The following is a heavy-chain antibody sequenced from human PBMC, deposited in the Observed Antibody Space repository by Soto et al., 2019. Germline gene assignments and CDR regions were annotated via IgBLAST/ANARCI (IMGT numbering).Heavy chain of an antibody. CDR3: ARRYSSGFDY. D-gene: IGHD6-19*01. V-gene: IGHV4-59*08. J-gene: IGHJ4*02. Sequence: PSETLSLTCTVSGGSINSYYWSWIRQPPGKGLEWIGYIYYSGSTKYNPSLKSRVTISVDTSKNQFSLNLSSVTAADTAMYYCARRYSSGFDYWGQGTLVTVSS. CDR2: IYYSGST. CDR1: GGSINSYY.